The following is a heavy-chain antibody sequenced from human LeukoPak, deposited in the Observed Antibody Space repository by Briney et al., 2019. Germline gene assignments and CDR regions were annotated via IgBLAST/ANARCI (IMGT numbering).Heavy chain of an antibody. V-gene: IGHV4-39*01. CDR2: IYYSGST. J-gene: IGHJ3*02. D-gene: IGHD3-10*01. CDR3: ARRNTAFGAFDI. Sequence: SETLSLTCTVSGGSISSSRYYWGWIRQPPGKGLEWIGSIYYSGSTYYGSSLKSRVTISVDTSKNQYSLRLRSVTAADTAVYYCARRNTAFGAFDIWGQGTMVTVSS. CDR1: GGSISSSRYY.